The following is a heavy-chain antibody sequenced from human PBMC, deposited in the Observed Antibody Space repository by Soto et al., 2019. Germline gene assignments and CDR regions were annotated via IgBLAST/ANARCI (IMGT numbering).Heavy chain of an antibody. V-gene: IGHV4-31*03. Sequence: QVQLQESGPGLVKPSQTLSLTCTVSGGSISSGGYYCSWIRQHPGTGLEWIGYIYYSGSTYYNPSLNSRVTISVDTSKNKFSLKLSSVTAADTAVYYCAAEMATTHYIDYWGQGTLVTVSS. CDR2: IYYSGST. CDR3: AAEMATTHYIDY. D-gene: IGHD5-12*01. J-gene: IGHJ4*02. CDR1: GGSISSGGYY.